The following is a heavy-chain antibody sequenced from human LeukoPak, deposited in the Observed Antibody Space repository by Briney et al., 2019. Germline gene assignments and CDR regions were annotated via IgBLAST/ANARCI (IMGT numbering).Heavy chain of an antibody. CDR3: ANCSGSSPTHSDDY. Sequence: GGSLRLSSVVSRFILSIYNMNSVRQAPGKGLEWVSSISSKSRYIYYADSVKGRFTISRDNAKNLLSLQMSSLRAEDTAVYYCANCSGSSPTHSDDYWGQGTLVTVSS. D-gene: IGHD2-15*01. V-gene: IGHV3-21*01. CDR1: RFILSIYN. CDR2: ISSKSRYI. J-gene: IGHJ4*02.